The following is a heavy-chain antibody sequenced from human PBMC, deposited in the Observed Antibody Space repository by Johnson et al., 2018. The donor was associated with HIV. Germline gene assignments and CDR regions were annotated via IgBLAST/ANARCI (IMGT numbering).Heavy chain of an antibody. CDR1: GISFSSYA. CDR3: AKDPVGATWAFDI. J-gene: IGHJ3*02. D-gene: IGHD1-26*01. CDR2: ISYDGSNK. Sequence: QMLLVESGGGLVQPGGSLRLSCVASGISFSSYAMHWVRQAPGKGLEWVAVISYDGSNKYYADSVKGRFTISRDNSKNTLYLQMNSLRAEDTAVYYCAKDPVGATWAFDIWGQGTMVTVSS. V-gene: IGHV3-30*04.